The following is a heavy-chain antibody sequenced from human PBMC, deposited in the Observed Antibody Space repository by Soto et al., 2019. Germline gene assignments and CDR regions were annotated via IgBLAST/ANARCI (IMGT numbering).Heavy chain of an antibody. CDR3: AHRWGYGSAENWFDP. CDR2: VYWDYDR. Sequence: QITVKESGPTLVKPTQTLTLTCTFSGFSLITSGVGVGWIRQPPGKALEWVALVYWDYDRRYSPSLQSRLTITKDTSKTQVLLTMTNMDPVDTATYYCAHRWGYGSAENWFDPWGQGTLVTVSS. D-gene: IGHD3-10*01. V-gene: IGHV2-5*02. CDR1: GFSLITSGVG. J-gene: IGHJ5*02.